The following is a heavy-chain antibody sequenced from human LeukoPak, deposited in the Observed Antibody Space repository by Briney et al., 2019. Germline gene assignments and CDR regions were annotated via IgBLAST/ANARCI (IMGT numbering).Heavy chain of an antibody. Sequence: GGSLRLSCAASGFTFDDYPMHWVRQAPGKGLEWVSLISWDGGSTYYADSVKGRFTISRDNSKNSLYLQMNSLRTEDTALYYCAKEGPGIAVAGLDYWGQGTRVTVSS. V-gene: IGHV3-43*01. CDR3: AKEGPGIAVAGLDY. CDR2: ISWDGGST. J-gene: IGHJ4*02. CDR1: GFTFDDYP. D-gene: IGHD6-19*01.